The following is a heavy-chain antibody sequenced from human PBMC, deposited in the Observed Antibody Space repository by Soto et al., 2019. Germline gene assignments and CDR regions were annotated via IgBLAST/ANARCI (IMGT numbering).Heavy chain of an antibody. J-gene: IGHJ4*02. CDR1: GFSLSTSGVG. V-gene: IGHV2-5*02. D-gene: IGHD2-15*01. CDR3: AHRLGYCSGGSCYSLFDY. CDR2: IYWDDDK. Sequence: SGPTLVNPTQTLTLTCTFSGFSLSTSGVGVGWIRQPPGKALEWLALIYWDDDKRYSPSLKSRLTITKDTSKNQVVLTMTNMDPVDTATYYCAHRLGYCSGGSCYSLFDYWGQGTLVTVSS.